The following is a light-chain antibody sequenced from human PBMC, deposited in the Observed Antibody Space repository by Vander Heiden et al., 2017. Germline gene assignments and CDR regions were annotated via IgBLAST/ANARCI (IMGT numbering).Light chain of an antibody. J-gene: IGLJ1*01. CDR2: EVS. CDR1: SSDVGAYDH. V-gene: IGLV2-14*01. CDR3: CSFTTIRTLV. Sequence: QSALTQPASLSGSPGQSITISCTGTSSDVGAYDHVSWYQDHPGKVPKLIIYEVSYRPSGVTSRFSGSKSGNTASLTISGLQADDEADYYCCSFTTIRTLVFGTGTKVTVL.